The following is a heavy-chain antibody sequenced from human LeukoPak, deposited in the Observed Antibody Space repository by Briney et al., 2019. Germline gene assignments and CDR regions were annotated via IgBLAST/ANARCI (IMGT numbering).Heavy chain of an antibody. CDR2: INSDGSWT. J-gene: IGHJ4*02. V-gene: IGHV3-74*01. CDR1: GNYW. CDR3: VSFYETY. D-gene: IGHD2/OR15-2a*01. Sequence: GGSLKLSCAASGNYWMHWVRQAPGKGLVWVSHINSDGSWTSYADSVKGRFTISKDNAKNTVCLQMNSLRAEDTAVYYCVSFYETYWGRGTLVTVSS.